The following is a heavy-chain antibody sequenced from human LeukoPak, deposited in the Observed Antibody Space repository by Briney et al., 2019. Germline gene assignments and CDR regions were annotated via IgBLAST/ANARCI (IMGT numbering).Heavy chain of an antibody. Sequence: GGSLRLSCAASGFTFSSYAMPWVRQAPGKGLEYVSAISSNGGSTYYANSVKGRFTISRDNSKNTLYLQMGSLRAEDMAVYYCARDADYVWGSYRYTVPDYWGQGTLVTVSS. J-gene: IGHJ4*02. CDR2: ISSNGGST. CDR3: ARDADYVWGSYRYTVPDY. V-gene: IGHV3-64*01. CDR1: GFTFSSYA. D-gene: IGHD3-16*02.